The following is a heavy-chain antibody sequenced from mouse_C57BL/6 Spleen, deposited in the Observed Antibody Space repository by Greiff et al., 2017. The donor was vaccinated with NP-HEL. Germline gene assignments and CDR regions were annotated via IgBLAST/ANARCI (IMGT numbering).Heavy chain of an antibody. CDR3: ASRSTTVVADWYFDV. D-gene: IGHD1-1*01. Sequence: VQLVESGAELVRPGTSVKVSCKASGYAFTNYLIEWVKQRPGQGLEWIGVINPGSGGTNYNEKFKGKATLTADKSSSTAYMQLSSLTSEDSAVYFCASRSTTVVADWYFDVWGTGTTVTVSS. J-gene: IGHJ1*03. CDR2: INPGSGGT. CDR1: GYAFTNYL. V-gene: IGHV1-54*01.